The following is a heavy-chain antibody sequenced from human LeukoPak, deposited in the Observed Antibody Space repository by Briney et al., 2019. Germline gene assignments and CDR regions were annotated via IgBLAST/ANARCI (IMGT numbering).Heavy chain of an antibody. J-gene: IGHJ4*02. CDR2: IYSSGST. V-gene: IGHV4-59*08. CDR3: ASTDWNYAR. CDR1: GGSISNYF. D-gene: IGHD1-7*01. Sequence: SETLSLTCSVSGGSISNYFWTCIRQPPGKGLEWIGYIYSSGSTYYNPSLKSRVTISVDTSKNRFSLKLSTVTAADTAVYYCASTDWNYARWGQGILVTVSS.